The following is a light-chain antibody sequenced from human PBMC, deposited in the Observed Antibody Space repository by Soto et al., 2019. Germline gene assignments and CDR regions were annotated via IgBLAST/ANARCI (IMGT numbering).Light chain of an antibody. Sequence: IQMTQSPSSLSASVGDRVTITCQASQDISNYLNWYQQKPGKAPKLLIYDASNLETGVPSRFSGSGSGTDFTFTISSLQPEDIATYYCQQYDSVPLTFGGRTKADIK. CDR1: QDISNY. CDR3: QQYDSVPLT. V-gene: IGKV1-33*01. CDR2: DAS. J-gene: IGKJ4*01.